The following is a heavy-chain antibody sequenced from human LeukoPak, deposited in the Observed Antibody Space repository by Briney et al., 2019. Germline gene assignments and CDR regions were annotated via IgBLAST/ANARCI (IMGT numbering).Heavy chain of an antibody. CDR2: ISAYNGNT. D-gene: IGHD3-3*01. Sequence: ASVKVSCKASGYTFTRYGISWVRQAPGQGLEWMGWISAYNGNTNYAQKLQGRVTMTTDTSTSTAYMELRSLRSDDTAVYYCARDGKYYDFWSGYSGFDYWGQGTLVTVSS. CDR1: GYTFTRYG. V-gene: IGHV1-18*01. J-gene: IGHJ4*02. CDR3: ARDGKYYDFWSGYSGFDY.